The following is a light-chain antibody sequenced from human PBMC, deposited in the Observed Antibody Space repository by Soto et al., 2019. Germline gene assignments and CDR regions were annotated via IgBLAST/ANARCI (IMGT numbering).Light chain of an antibody. CDR3: QKFDKWPWT. CDR2: GAS. J-gene: IGKJ1*01. Sequence: EIVMTQSPATLSVSPGERATLSCRASQGVSSKLAWYQQKPGQAPRLLIYGASTRATGIPARFSGSGSGTEFTLTISSLQSEDSAVYYCQKFDKWPWTFGQGTKVDIK. V-gene: IGKV3-15*01. CDR1: QGVSSK.